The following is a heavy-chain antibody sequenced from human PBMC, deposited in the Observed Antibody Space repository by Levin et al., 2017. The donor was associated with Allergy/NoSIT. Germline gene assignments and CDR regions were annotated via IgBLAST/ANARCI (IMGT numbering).Heavy chain of an antibody. CDR2: IYYSGST. CDR1: GGSVRSGSYY. V-gene: IGHV4-61*01. D-gene: IGHD2-2*02. CDR3: ARDSVVPAAINFYYYGMDV. Sequence: SQTLSLPCTVSGGSVRSGSYYWRWIRQPPGKGLEWIGYIYYSGSTNYNPSLKSRVTISVDTSKNQFSLKLSSVTAADTAVYYCARDSVVPAAINFYYYGMDVWGQGTTVTVSS. J-gene: IGHJ6*02.